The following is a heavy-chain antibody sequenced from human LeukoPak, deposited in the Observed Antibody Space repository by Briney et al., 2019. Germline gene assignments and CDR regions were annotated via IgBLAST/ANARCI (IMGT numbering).Heavy chain of an antibody. J-gene: IGHJ6*02. CDR2: ISWNSGII. V-gene: IGHV3-9*01. D-gene: IGHD3-10*01. CDR3: TKDGGSGSTNFYYYGMEV. CDR1: GFAFDDYA. Sequence: AGGSLRLSCAASGFAFDDYAMHWVRQAPGKGLEWVSGISWNSGIINYADSVKGRFTISRDNAKNSLYLQMNSLRAEDSAFYYCTKDGGSGSTNFYYYGMEVWGRGTTVTVSS.